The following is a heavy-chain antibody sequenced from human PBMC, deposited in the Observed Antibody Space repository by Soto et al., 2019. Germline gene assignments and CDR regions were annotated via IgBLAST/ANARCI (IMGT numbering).Heavy chain of an antibody. J-gene: IGHJ4*02. CDR2: IDPSDSYT. CDR1: GYSFTSYW. Sequence: PGESLKISCKGSGYSFTSYWISWVRQMPGKGLEWMGRIDPSDSYTNYSPSFQGHVTISADKSISTAYLQWSSLKASDTAMYYCASQRSAAVDYWGQGTLVTVSS. CDR3: ASQRSAAVDY. V-gene: IGHV5-10-1*01. D-gene: IGHD6-13*01.